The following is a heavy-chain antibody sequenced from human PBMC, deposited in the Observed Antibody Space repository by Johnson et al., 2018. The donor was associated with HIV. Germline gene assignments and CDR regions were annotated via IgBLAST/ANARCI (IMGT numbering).Heavy chain of an antibody. J-gene: IGHJ3*02. Sequence: QMMLVESGGGVVQPGGSLRLSCAASGFTFTTYGMHWVRQAPGKGLEWVAFMSYDGIKQYYADSVKGRLTISGDSSKNTGFLQMNSLRVEDTAVYFCARVGISDYDLAAFDIWGQGTMVTVSS. CDR3: ARVGISDYDLAAFDI. CDR2: MSYDGIKQ. V-gene: IGHV3-30*19. D-gene: IGHD3-3*01. CDR1: GFTFTTYG.